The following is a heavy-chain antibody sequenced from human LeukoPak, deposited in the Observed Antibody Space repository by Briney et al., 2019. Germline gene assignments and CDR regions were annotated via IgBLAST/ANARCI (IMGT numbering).Heavy chain of an antibody. Sequence: GGSLRLSCAASGFTFSSYAMSWVRQAPGKGLEWVSAISGSGGSTYYADSVKGRFTISRDNSKNTLYLQMNSLRAEDTAVYYCAKGRGLREIYYMDVWGKGTTVTVSS. CDR3: AKGRGLREIYYMDV. CDR2: ISGSGGST. D-gene: IGHD5-12*01. CDR1: GFTFSSYA. V-gene: IGHV3-23*01. J-gene: IGHJ6*03.